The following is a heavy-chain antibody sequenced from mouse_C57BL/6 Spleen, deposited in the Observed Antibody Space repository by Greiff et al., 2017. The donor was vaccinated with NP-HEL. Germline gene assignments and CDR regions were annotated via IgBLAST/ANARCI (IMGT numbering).Heavy chain of an antibody. Sequence: VQLQQPGAELVKPGASVKLSCKASGYTFTSYWMQWVKQRPGQGLEWIGEIDPTDSYTNYNQKFKGKATLTVDTSSSTAYMQLSSLTSADSAVYYCARGYYGSSYEAMDYWGQGTSVTVSS. CDR2: IDPTDSYT. V-gene: IGHV1-50*01. J-gene: IGHJ4*01. CDR3: ARGYYGSSYEAMDY. D-gene: IGHD1-1*01. CDR1: GYTFTSYW.